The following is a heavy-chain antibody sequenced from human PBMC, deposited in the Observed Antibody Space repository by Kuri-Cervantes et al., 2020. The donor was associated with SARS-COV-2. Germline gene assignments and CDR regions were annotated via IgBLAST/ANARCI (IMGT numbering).Heavy chain of an antibody. J-gene: IGHJ4*02. CDR1: GFTFSDYY. Sequence: GGSLRLSCAASGFTFSDYYMSWVRQAPGKGLEWVSYISSVSSYIDYADSVKGRFTISRDNAKNSLYLQMNSLRAEDTAVYYCARGFVHYHSSGYYLGAYYFDYWGQGTRVTVYS. CDR3: ARGFVHYHSSGYYLGAYYFDY. V-gene: IGHV3-11*06. D-gene: IGHD3-22*01. CDR2: ISSVSSYI.